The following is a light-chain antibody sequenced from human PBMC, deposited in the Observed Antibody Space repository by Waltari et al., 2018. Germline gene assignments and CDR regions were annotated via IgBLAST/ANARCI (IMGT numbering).Light chain of an antibody. Sequence: ESVLTQSPGSLSSSPGERDTLSCRASQSVNRPLAWYQQNTGRAPRPLIFGAANRATGIPDRFSGSGSETDFSLTISRLEPEDFAVYYCQHYVRLPATFGQGTKVEIK. CDR1: QSVNRP. J-gene: IGKJ1*01. CDR2: GAA. CDR3: QHYVRLPAT. V-gene: IGKV3-20*01.